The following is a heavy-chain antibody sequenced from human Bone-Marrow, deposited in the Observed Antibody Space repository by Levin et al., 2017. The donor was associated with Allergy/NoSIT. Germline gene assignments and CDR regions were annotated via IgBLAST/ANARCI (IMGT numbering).Heavy chain of an antibody. D-gene: IGHD3-10*01. Sequence: SCAASGFTVSSNYMSWVRQAPGKGPEWVSVIYSGGSTYYADSVKGRFTISRDNSKNTLYLQMNSPRAEDTAVYYCARGWFGELLSHWGQGTLVTVSS. CDR3: ARGWFGELLSH. V-gene: IGHV3-53*01. CDR2: IYSGGST. CDR1: GFTVSSNY. J-gene: IGHJ4*02.